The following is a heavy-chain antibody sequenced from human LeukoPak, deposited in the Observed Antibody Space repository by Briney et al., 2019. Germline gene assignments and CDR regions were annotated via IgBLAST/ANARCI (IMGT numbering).Heavy chain of an antibody. V-gene: IGHV1-69*05. CDR1: GGTFSSYA. Sequence: GASVKVSCKASGGTFSSYAISWVRQAPGQGVEWMGGIIPIFGTANYAQKFQGRVTITTDESTSTAYMELSSLRSEDTAVYYCARDHYYDSSGYYKPRYWYFDLWGRGTLVTVSS. J-gene: IGHJ2*01. CDR3: ARDHYYDSSGYYKPRYWYFDL. CDR2: IIPIFGTA. D-gene: IGHD3-22*01.